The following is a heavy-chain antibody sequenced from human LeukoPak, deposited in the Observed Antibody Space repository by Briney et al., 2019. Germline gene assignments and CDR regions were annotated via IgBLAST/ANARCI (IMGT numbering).Heavy chain of an antibody. CDR1: GYTFTSYG. CDR2: ISAYNGNT. V-gene: IGHV1-18*01. J-gene: IGHJ4*02. CDR3: ARVYQYSSSRHFEY. D-gene: IGHD6-6*01. Sequence: RASVKVSCKASGYTFTSYGISWVRQAPGQGLEWMGWISAYNGNTNYAQKLQCKVTMTTDTSTNTAYMELRSLRSDDTAVYYCARVYQYSSSRHFEYWGQGALVTVSS.